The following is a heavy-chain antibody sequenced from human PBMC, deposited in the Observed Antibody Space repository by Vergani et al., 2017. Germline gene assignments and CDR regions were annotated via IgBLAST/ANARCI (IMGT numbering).Heavy chain of an antibody. CDR3: ARVNTETNGHLYYSYYMDV. Sequence: QVQLQQWGGGLFKPSETLSLTCVVNGGSFTSYHWTWIRQSPGEGLEWVGDIDHTGRPDYNPSLKSRLTMSVDKCRNQFSLTLNSVTATDTAIYFCARVNTETNGHLYYSYYMDVWGQGTAVTVS. J-gene: IGHJ6*03. D-gene: IGHD4-11*01. CDR2: IDHTGRP. V-gene: IGHV4-34*01. CDR1: GGSFTSYH.